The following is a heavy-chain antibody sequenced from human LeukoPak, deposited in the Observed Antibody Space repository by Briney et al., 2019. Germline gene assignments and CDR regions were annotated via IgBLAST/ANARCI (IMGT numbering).Heavy chain of an antibody. V-gene: IGHV3-74*01. J-gene: IGHJ4*02. D-gene: IGHD3-10*01. Sequence: GGSLRLSCAASGFTFSSYWMHWVRQAPGKGLVWVSRINSDGSSTSYADSVKGRFTISRDNAKNTLYLQMNSLRAEDTAVYYCAKDSLYYGSGSYPPRFDYWGQGTLVTVSS. CDR3: AKDSLYYGSGSYPPRFDY. CDR1: GFTFSSYW. CDR2: INSDGSST.